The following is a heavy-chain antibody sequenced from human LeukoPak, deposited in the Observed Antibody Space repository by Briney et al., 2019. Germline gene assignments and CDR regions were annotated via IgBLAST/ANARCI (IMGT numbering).Heavy chain of an antibody. CDR1: GFTFDDYA. J-gene: IGHJ4*02. CDR3: ARKIQLWD. Sequence: PGGSLRLSCAASGFTFDDYAMYWVRQAPGKGLEWVANIKQDGSEKYYVDSVRGRFTISRDNAKNSLYLQMNSLRAEDTAVYYCARKIQLWDWGQGTLVTVSS. CDR2: IKQDGSEK. D-gene: IGHD5-18*01. V-gene: IGHV3-7*01.